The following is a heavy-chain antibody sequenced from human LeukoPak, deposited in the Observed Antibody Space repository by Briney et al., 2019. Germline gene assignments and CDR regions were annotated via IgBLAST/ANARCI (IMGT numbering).Heavy chain of an antibody. CDR2: INHSGST. D-gene: IGHD2-15*01. Sequence: SETLSLTCAVYGGSFSGYYWSWIRQPPGKGLEWIGEINHSGSTNYNPSLKSRVTISVDTSKNQFSLKLSSVTAADTAVYYCARDVGQYCSGGSCYPGADAFDIWGQGTMVTVSS. CDR1: GGSFSGYY. CDR3: ARDVGQYCSGGSCYPGADAFDI. V-gene: IGHV4-34*01. J-gene: IGHJ3*02.